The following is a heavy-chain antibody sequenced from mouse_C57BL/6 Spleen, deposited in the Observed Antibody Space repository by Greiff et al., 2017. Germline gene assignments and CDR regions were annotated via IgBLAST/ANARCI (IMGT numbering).Heavy chain of an antibody. Sequence: VKVVESGPGLVAPSQSLSITCTVSGFSLTSYGVDWVRQPPGKGLEWLGVIWGGGSTNYNSALMSRLSISKDNSKSQVFLKMNSLQTDDTAMYYCAKHSGIYDGYYYAMDYGGQGTSVTVSS. CDR1: GFSLTSYG. CDR2: IWGGGST. J-gene: IGHJ4*01. V-gene: IGHV2-9*01. D-gene: IGHD2-3*01. CDR3: AKHSGIYDGYYYAMDY.